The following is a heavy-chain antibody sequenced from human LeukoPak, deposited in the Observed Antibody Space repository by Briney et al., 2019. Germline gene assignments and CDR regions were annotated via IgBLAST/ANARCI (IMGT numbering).Heavy chain of an antibody. D-gene: IGHD3-22*01. CDR3: ARGRDYYGSSDYPDPTYFDY. Sequence: ASVKVSFKASVYTFTNYASSGVRQAPGQGREWMGRISAYSGNTNYAQKLQGRVTMTTATSTSTAYMELRSLRSDDTAVYFCARGRDYYGSSDYPDPTYFDYWGQGTLVTVSS. CDR2: ISAYSGNT. V-gene: IGHV1-18*01. CDR1: VYTFTNYA. J-gene: IGHJ4*02.